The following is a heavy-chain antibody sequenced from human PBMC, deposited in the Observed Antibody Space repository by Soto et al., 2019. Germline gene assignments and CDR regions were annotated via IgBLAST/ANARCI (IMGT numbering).Heavy chain of an antibody. CDR3: ATVPPRIVVVLAEFPT. V-gene: IGHV4-4*02. J-gene: IGHJ4*02. CDR1: GTSISSTYW. D-gene: IGHD2-21*01. Sequence: SETLSLTCRVSGTSISSTYWWTWVRQSPGKGLERIGEIYHNGITKYNPSLKSRVSLSVDKSNNQFSLKLTSVTAADTAVFYCATVPPRIVVVLAEFPTWGQGTLVTVSS. CDR2: IYHNGIT.